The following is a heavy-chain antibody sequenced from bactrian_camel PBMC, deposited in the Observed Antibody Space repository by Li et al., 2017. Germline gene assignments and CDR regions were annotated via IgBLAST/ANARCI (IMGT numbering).Heavy chain of an antibody. D-gene: IGHD1*01. J-gene: IGHJ4*01. Sequence: VQLVESGGGSVQAGGSLTLSCAASGITSSTNCIGWFRQAPGKEREGVATIATGGGVTYYTDAVKGRFTISHDAAKNSIDLQMNSLKPGDTAVYYCAATGQMLSVAGCRTQGTQVTVS. V-gene: IGHV3S54*01. CDR2: IATGGGVT. CDR1: GITSSTNC.